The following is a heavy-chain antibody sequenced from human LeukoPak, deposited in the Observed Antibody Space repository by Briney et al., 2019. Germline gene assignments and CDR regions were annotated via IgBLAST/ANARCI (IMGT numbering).Heavy chain of an antibody. Sequence: PGGSLRLSCAASGFTFSSYAMSWVRQAPGKGLEWVSAISGSGGSTYYADSVKGRFTISRDNSKNTLYLQMNSLRAEDTAVYYCARDPLAYYDFWSGYPDYWGQGTLVTVSS. CDR1: GFTFSSYA. V-gene: IGHV3-23*01. CDR3: ARDPLAYYDFWSGYPDY. D-gene: IGHD3-3*01. J-gene: IGHJ4*02. CDR2: ISGSGGST.